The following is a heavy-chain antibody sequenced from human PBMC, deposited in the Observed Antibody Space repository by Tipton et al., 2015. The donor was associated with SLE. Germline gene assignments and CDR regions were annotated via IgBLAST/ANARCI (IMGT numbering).Heavy chain of an antibody. Sequence: GLVKPSQTLSLTCAISGDSVSSNSGAWNWIRQPPGKGLEWIGYIHYSGTTHDNPSLKSRVTMSVDMSKNQFSLRLTSVTAADTAVYYCARTLGAIAYTVYDAFDIWGQEKMVAVAS. D-gene: IGHD1-26*01. J-gene: IGHJ3*02. V-gene: IGHV4-61*01. CDR1: GDSVSSNSGA. CDR3: ARTLGAIAYTVYDAFDI. CDR2: IHYSGTT.